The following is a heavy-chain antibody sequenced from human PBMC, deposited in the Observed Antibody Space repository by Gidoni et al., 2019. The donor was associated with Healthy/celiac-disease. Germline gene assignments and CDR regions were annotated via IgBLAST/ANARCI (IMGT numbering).Heavy chain of an antibody. CDR3: ARDGVYYDSSGYSN. J-gene: IGHJ4*02. V-gene: IGHV1-69*01. CDR2: IIPYFVTA. Sequence: QVQLVQSGAEVKKPGASVKVSCKASGGTFSSYASRWVRQAPGQGLEWRGWIIPYFVTANYSQKFQVRVTITADESTSTAYMELSSLISEDTAVYYCARDGVYYDSSGYSNWGQGTLVTVSS. CDR1: GGTFSSYA. D-gene: IGHD3-22*01.